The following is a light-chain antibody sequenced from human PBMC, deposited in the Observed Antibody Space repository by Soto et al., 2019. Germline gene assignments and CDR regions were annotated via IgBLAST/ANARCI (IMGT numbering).Light chain of an antibody. CDR1: QSVLYSSNNKNY. Sequence: DIVMTQSPESLAVSLGERATINCRSSQSVLYSSNNKNYLALYHQRQGQPPNLLIYWASTRESGVPDRLSGSGAGKVFTLTISNRQAEDGGIYYCQQYYSNPVTFGGGTKVEI. V-gene: IGKV4-1*01. J-gene: IGKJ4*01. CDR3: QQYYSNPVT. CDR2: WAS.